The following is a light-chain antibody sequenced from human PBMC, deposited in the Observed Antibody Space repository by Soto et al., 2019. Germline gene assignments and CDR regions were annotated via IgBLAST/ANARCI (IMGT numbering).Light chain of an antibody. CDR3: QQYNSYTWT. CDR2: KAS. V-gene: IGKV1-5*03. J-gene: IGKJ1*01. CDR1: QSISSW. Sequence: DIQMTQSPSTLSASVGDRVTITWGASQSISSWLDWYQQKPGKAPKLLIYKASSLESGVPSRFRGSGYGTELTITISSMKNDDFETYYCQQYNSYTWTFGQGTKVDIK.